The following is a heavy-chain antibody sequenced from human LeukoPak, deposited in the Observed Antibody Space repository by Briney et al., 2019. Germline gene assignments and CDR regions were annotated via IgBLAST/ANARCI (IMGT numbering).Heavy chain of an antibody. D-gene: IGHD6-25*01. CDR2: IKTKADNYAT. Sequence: GGSLRLSCSASGLTFSVSAIHWVRQASGKGQECVGRIKTKADNYATAYAASVKGRFTISRDDSTNTAYLQMNSLKTEDTAVYYCTHPAYYYNVDVWGKGTTVTVSS. V-gene: IGHV3-73*01. J-gene: IGHJ6*04. CDR3: THPAYYYNVDV. CDR1: GLTFSVSA.